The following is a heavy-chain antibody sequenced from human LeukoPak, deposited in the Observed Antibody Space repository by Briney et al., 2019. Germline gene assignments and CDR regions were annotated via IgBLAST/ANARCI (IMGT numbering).Heavy chain of an antibody. Sequence: PSETLSLTCAVYGGSFSGYYWSWIRQPPGKGLEWIGEINHSGSTNYNPSLKSRVTISVDTSKNQFSLKLSSVTAADTAVYYCARDFGVYGMDVWGQGTTVTVSS. D-gene: IGHD3-3*01. CDR1: GGSFSGYY. V-gene: IGHV4-34*01. CDR2: INHSGST. CDR3: ARDFGVYGMDV. J-gene: IGHJ6*02.